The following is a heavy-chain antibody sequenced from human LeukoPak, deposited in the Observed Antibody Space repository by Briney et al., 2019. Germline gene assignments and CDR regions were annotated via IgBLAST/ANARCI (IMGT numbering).Heavy chain of an antibody. V-gene: IGHV3-9*01. CDR2: ISWNSGSI. CDR3: ARDPRASHYYDSSGSDY. CDR1: GFTFDDYA. J-gene: IGHJ4*02. Sequence: GGSLRLSCAASGFTFDDYAMHWVRQAPGKGLEWVSGISWNSGSIGYADSVKGRFTISRDNSKNTLYLQMNSLRAEDTAVYYCARDPRASHYYDSSGSDYWGQGTLVTVSS. D-gene: IGHD3-22*01.